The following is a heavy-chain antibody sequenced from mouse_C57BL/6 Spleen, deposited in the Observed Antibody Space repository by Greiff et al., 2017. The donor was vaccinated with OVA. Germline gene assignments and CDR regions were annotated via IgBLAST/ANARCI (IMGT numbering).Heavy chain of an antibody. J-gene: IGHJ4*01. V-gene: IGHV1-15*01. CDR1: GYTFTDYE. D-gene: IGHD1-1*02. CDR2: IDPETGGT. Sequence: QVQLQQSGAELVRPGASVTLSCKASGYTFTDYEMHWVKQTPVHGLEWIGAIDPETGGTAYNQKFKGKAILTADKSSSTAYMELRSLTSEDSAVYYCTRGDYAPYAMDYWGQGTSVTVSS. CDR3: TRGDYAPYAMDY.